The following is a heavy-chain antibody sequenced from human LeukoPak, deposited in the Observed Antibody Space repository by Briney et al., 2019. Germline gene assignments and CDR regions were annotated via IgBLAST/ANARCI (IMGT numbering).Heavy chain of an antibody. J-gene: IGHJ4*02. CDR3: ARLVYHCSGGCYSRAFDY. D-gene: IGHD2-15*01. Sequence: GGSLRLSCAASGFTVSSNYMCWVRQGPGQGLGWDSVSYSGGSTYYADSVKGRFTISRDNSMNALYFQLNSLRAEDTAVYYCARLVYHCSGGCYSRAFDYWGQGSLVTVSS. V-gene: IGHV3-53*01. CDR1: GFTVSSNY. CDR2: SYSGGST.